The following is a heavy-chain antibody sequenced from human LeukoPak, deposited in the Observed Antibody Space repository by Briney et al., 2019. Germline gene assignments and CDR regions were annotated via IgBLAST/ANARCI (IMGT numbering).Heavy chain of an antibody. V-gene: IGHV3-23*01. J-gene: IGHJ3*02. CDR3: AKDPNGDYIGAFDI. Sequence: GGSLRLSCTTPKFNFHNYGLTWVRQAPGKELEWVSSISGSGGSTQYAASVQGRFTISRDNSKNTLYLQMNSLRAEDTAVYYCAKDPNGDYIGAFDIWGQGTMVTVSS. D-gene: IGHD4-17*01. CDR2: ISGSGGST. CDR1: KFNFHNYG.